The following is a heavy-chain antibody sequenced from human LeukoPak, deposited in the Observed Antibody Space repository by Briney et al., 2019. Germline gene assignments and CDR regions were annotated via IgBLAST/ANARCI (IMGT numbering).Heavy chain of an antibody. Sequence: PSETLSLTCTVSGGSISSYYWSCVRQPPGKGLEWIGYIYYSGSTNYTPSLKSRVTISVDTSKNQFSLKLSSVNAADTAVYYCARHEASRARLDYWGQGTLVTVSS. J-gene: IGHJ4*02. CDR1: GGSISSYY. CDR2: IYYSGST. CDR3: ARHEASRARLDY. V-gene: IGHV4-59*08.